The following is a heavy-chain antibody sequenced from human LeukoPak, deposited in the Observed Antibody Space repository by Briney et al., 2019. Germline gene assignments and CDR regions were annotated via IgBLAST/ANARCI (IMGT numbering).Heavy chain of an antibody. Sequence: ASVKVSCKASGYTLTSYGISWVRQAPAQGLEWMGWISAYNGNTNYAQKLQGRVTMTTDTSTSTAYMELRSLRSDDTAVYYCARMKRDGYNCDYWGQGTLVTVSS. CDR3: ARMKRDGYNCDY. CDR2: ISAYNGNT. J-gene: IGHJ4*02. CDR1: GYTLTSYG. D-gene: IGHD5-24*01. V-gene: IGHV1-18*01.